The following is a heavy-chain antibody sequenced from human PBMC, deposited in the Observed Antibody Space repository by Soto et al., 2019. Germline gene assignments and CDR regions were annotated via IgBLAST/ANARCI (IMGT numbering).Heavy chain of an antibody. V-gene: IGHV4-38-2*01. J-gene: IGHJ3*02. Sequence: SETLSLTCAVSASSISSAYFWGWIRQPPGKGLEWIATIFHTGGTYYNPSLKSRATISVDTSNNQFSLRLNSVTAADTALYFCARTWLAGGTPADAFDIWGQGTMVTVSS. CDR3: ARTWLAGGTPADAFDI. D-gene: IGHD2-15*01. CDR2: IFHTGGT. CDR1: ASSISSAYF.